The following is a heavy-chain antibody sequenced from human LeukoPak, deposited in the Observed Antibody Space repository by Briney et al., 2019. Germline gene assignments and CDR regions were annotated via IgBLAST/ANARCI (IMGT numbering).Heavy chain of an antibody. CDR3: AKALAGIDAFDI. CDR1: GLTFRSYV. J-gene: IGHJ3*02. V-gene: IGHV3-23*01. D-gene: IGHD3-10*01. Sequence: PGGSLRLSCEASGLTFRSYVMSWVRQAPGKGLEWVSGFSDSGGRTFYAEAVKGRFTISRDNSKNTLSLQMNSLRAEDTAVYYCAKALAGIDAFDIWGQGTMVTVSS. CDR2: FSDSGGRT.